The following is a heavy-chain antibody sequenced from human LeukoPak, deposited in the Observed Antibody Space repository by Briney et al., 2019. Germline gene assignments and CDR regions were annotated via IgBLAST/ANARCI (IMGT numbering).Heavy chain of an antibody. CDR1: GFTFSSYW. V-gene: IGHV3-7*01. D-gene: IGHD4-17*01. CDR3: AREGLYGDYLSDY. CDR2: INQDGSEK. Sequence: GGSLRLSCAASGFTFSSYWMTWVRQAPGKGLEWVANINQDGSEKYYVDSVKGRFTISRDNAKNSLYLQMNSLRAEDTAVYYCAREGLYGDYLSDYWGQGTLVTVSS. J-gene: IGHJ4*02.